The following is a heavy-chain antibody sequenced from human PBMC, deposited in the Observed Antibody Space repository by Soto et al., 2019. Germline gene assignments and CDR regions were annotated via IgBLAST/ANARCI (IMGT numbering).Heavy chain of an antibody. CDR2: IIPIFGTA. CDR3: ARGHKRDYYDSSGYYLPQNYYYDYGMDV. J-gene: IGHJ6*02. D-gene: IGHD3-22*01. V-gene: IGHV1-69*13. CDR1: GGTFSSYA. Sequence: SSVKVSCKAAGGTFSSYAISWVRQAPGQGLEWMGGIIPIFGTANYAQKFQGRVTITADESTSXAYMELSSLRSEDTAVYYCARGHKRDYYDSSGYYLPQNYYYDYGMDVWGQGTTVTVSS.